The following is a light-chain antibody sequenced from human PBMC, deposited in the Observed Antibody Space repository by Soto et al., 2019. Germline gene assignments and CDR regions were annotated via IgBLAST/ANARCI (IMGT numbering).Light chain of an antibody. J-gene: IGLJ3*02. CDR3: CSDAGSLTWV. CDR2: GVR. V-gene: IGLV2-23*02. Sequence: ALTQPASVSGSPGQSITISCTGTSSDVGSHNFVSWYQQHPGKAPKLMIYGVRERPSGVSNRFSGSKSGNTASLTISGLQAEDEADYYCCSDAGSLTWVFGGGTKLTVL. CDR1: SSDVGSHNF.